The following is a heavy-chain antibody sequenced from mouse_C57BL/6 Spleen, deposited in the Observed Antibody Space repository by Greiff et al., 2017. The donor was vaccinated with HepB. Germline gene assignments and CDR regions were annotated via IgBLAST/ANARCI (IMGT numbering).Heavy chain of an antibody. V-gene: IGHV1-81*01. Sequence: VQLQQSGAELARPGASVKLSCKASGYTFTSYGMSWVKQRTGQGLEWIGEIYPRSGNTYYNEKFKGKATLTADKSSSTAYMELRSLTSEDSAVYFCARHHYYGSSYGYFDVWGTGTTVTVSS. CDR2: IYPRSGNT. CDR1: GYTFTSYG. J-gene: IGHJ1*03. D-gene: IGHD1-1*01. CDR3: ARHHYYGSSYGYFDV.